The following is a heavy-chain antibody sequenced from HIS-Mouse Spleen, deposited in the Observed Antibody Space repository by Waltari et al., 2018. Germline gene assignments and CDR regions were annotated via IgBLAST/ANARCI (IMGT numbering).Heavy chain of an antibody. Sequence: QLQLQESGPGLVKPSETLSLTCTVSAGPLSSSSYYWGWTRPPPGKGLEWIGSIYYSGSTYYNPSLKSRVTISVDTSKNQFSLKLSSVTAADTAVYYCAREIPYSSSWYDWYFDLWGRGTLVTVSS. J-gene: IGHJ2*01. CDR3: AREIPYSSSWYDWYFDL. V-gene: IGHV4-39*07. CDR1: AGPLSSSSYY. CDR2: IYYSGST. D-gene: IGHD6-13*01.